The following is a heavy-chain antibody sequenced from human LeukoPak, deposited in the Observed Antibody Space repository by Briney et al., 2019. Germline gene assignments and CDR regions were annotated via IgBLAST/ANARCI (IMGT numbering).Heavy chain of an antibody. CDR2: ISGSGTDT. J-gene: IGHJ4*02. V-gene: IGHV3-23*01. D-gene: IGHD3-10*01. CDR3: VKVKWQLL. CDR1: GFTFSSYD. Sequence: GSLRLSCAASGFTFSSYDMSWVRQAPGKGLEWVSGISGSGTDTYYADSVKGRFTISRDTSQSTMYLQMHSLRAEDTAVYYCVKVKWQLLWGQGTQVTVSS.